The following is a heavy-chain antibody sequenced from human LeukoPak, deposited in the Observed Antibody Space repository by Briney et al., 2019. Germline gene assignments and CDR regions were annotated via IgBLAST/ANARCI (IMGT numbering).Heavy chain of an antibody. V-gene: IGHV3-30*18. Sequence: GRSLRLSCAASGFTFSSYGMHWVRQAPGKGLEWVAVISYDGSNKYYADSVKGRFTISRDNSKNTLYLQMNSLRAEDTAVYYCAKVSSGSYYFDYWAREPWSPSPQ. CDR3: AKVSSGSYYFDY. CDR2: ISYDGSNK. D-gene: IGHD1-26*01. CDR1: GFTFSSYG. J-gene: IGHJ4*02.